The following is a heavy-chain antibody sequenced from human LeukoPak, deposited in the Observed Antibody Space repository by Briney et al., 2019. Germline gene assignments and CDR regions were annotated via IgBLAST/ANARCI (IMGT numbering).Heavy chain of an antibody. J-gene: IGHJ6*02. D-gene: IGHD2-2*01. V-gene: IGHV4-61*02. CDR2: IYTSGST. CDR3: ASGYCSSTSCHPPYYGMDV. Sequence: SQTLSLTCTVSGGTISSGSYYWSWIRPPAGQGLEWIGRIYTSGSTNSNPSLKSRVTISVDTSKNQFSLKLSSVTAADTAVYYCASGYCSSTSCHPPYYGMDVWGQGTTVTVSS. CDR1: GGTISSGSYY.